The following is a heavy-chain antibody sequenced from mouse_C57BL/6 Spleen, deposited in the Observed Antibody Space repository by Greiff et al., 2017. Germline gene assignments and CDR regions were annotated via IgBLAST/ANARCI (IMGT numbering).Heavy chain of an antibody. D-gene: IGHD1-1*01. V-gene: IGHV1-50*01. CDR1: GYTFTSYW. CDR2: IDPSDSYT. J-gene: IGHJ1*03. CDR3: ARSYGSWYFDV. Sequence: QVQLQQSGAELVKPGASVKLSCKASGYTFTSYWMQWVKQRPGQGLEWIGEIDPSDSYTNYNQKFKGKATLTVDTSSSTAYMQLSSLTSEDSAVYYCARSYGSWYFDVWGTGTTVTVSS.